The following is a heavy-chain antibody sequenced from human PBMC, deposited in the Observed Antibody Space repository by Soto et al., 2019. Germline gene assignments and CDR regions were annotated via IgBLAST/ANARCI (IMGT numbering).Heavy chain of an antibody. CDR3: AKGRYDFWSPYYFDS. V-gene: IGHV3-9*01. CDR2: ITWSSRVL. CDR1: GLNFDDFA. D-gene: IGHD3-3*01. J-gene: IGHJ4*02. Sequence: PWGSLRLSCVGTGLNFDDFAMHWVRQAPGKGLEWVSGITWSSRVLAYADSVKGRFTISRDNARNSLYLQMDSLRDEDTALYYCAKGRYDFWSPYYFDSWGQGTLVTVSS.